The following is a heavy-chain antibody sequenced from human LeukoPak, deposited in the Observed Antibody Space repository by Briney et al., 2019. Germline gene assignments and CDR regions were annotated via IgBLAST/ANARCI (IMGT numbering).Heavy chain of an antibody. D-gene: IGHD3-22*01. CDR3: AKAPDYYDSSGYWYYFDY. V-gene: IGHV3-21*01. CDR2: ISSSSSYI. Sequence: GGSLRLSCAASGFTFSSYSMNWVRQAPGKGLEWVSSISSSSSYIYYADSVKGRFTISRDNAKNSLYLQMNSLRAEDTAVYYCAKAPDYYDSSGYWYYFDYWGQGTLVAVSS. CDR1: GFTFSSYS. J-gene: IGHJ4*02.